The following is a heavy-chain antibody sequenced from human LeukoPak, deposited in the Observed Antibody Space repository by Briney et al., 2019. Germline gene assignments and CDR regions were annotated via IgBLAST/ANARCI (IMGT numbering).Heavy chain of an antibody. D-gene: IGHD3-16*02. CDR3: AKYVWGSYPTFEDY. CDR1: GRSISSYY. V-gene: IGHV4-59*01. CDR2: ISYSGST. Sequence: SETLSLTCTVSGRSISSYYWSWIRQPPGKGLEWIGYISYSGSTNYNPSLKSRVTISVDTSKNQFSLKLSSVTAADTAVYYCAKYVWGSYPTFEDYWGQGTLVTVSS. J-gene: IGHJ4*02.